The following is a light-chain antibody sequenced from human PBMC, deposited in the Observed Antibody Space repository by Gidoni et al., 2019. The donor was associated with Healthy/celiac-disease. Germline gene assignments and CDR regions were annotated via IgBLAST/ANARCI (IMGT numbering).Light chain of an antibody. V-gene: IGKV1-5*01. CDR2: DAS. CDR1: QSISSW. Sequence: DIPMTQSPSTLPASVGDRVTITCRASQSISSWLAWYQQKPGKAPKLLIYDASSLESGVPSRFSGSGSGTEFTLTISSLQPDDFATYYCQQYNSYSATFGQGTKVEIK. J-gene: IGKJ1*01. CDR3: QQYNSYSAT.